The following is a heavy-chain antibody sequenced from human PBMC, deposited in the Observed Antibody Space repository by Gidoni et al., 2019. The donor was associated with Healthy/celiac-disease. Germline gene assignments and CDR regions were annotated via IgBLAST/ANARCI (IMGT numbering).Heavy chain of an antibody. V-gene: IGHV1-2*02. J-gene: IGHJ4*02. Sequence: QVQLVQSGAAVKKPGASVKVSCKASGYTFTGYYMHWVRQAPGQGLEWMGWINPNSGSTNYAQKFQGRVTMIRDTSISTAYMELSRLRSDDTAVYYCARVQQWLGAHFDYWGQGTLVTVSS. D-gene: IGHD6-19*01. CDR3: ARVQQWLGAHFDY. CDR1: GYTFTGYY. CDR2: INPNSGST.